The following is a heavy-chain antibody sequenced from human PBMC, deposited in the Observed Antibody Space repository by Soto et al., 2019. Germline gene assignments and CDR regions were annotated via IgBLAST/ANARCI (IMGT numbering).Heavy chain of an antibody. V-gene: IGHV3-30*18. CDR3: AKDKSIAVAGTGNYYYNNMDV. CDR1: GFAFSSYG. D-gene: IGHD6-19*01. J-gene: IGHJ6*03. Sequence: PGGSLRLSCAGSGFAFSSYGMYWVRQAPGKGLEWVAVVSYDGSNEFYADSVKGRFTISRDNSKNTLYLQMHSLRAEDTAVYYCAKDKSIAVAGTGNYYYNNMDVWGQGTTVTVSS. CDR2: VSYDGSNE.